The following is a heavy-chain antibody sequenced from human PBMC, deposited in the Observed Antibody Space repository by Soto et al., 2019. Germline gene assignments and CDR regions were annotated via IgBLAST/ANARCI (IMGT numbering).Heavy chain of an antibody. CDR3: ARALAVPGYYFDY. J-gene: IGHJ4*02. D-gene: IGHD6-19*01. CDR1: GGSSINYY. CDR2: VYSSGHT. V-gene: IGHV4-59*01. Sequence: QVQLQESGPGLVKPSETLSLTCTVSGGSSINYYWTWIRQPPGKGLEWIGYVYSSGHTSYNPSLKSRVTISIDTSKNQFSLTLSSVTAADTAVYYCARALAVPGYYFDYWGQGTLVTVSS.